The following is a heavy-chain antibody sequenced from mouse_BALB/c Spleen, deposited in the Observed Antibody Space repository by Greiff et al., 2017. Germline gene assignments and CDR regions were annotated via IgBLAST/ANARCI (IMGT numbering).Heavy chain of an antibody. J-gene: IGHJ3*01. CDR2: ISSGGST. CDR3: ARGFITTVRFAY. V-gene: IGHV5-6-5*01. Sequence: EVMLVESGGGLVKPGGSLKLSCAASGFTFSSYAMSWVRQTPEKRLEWVASISSGGSTYYPDSVKGRFTISRDNARNILYLQMSSLRSEDTAMYYCARGFITTVRFAYWGQGTLVTVSA. D-gene: IGHD1-1*01. CDR1: GFTFSSYA.